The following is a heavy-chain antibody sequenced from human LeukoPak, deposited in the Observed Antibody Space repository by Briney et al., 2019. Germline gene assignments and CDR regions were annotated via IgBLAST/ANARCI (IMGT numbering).Heavy chain of an antibody. D-gene: IGHD3-3*01. V-gene: IGHV4-34*01. CDR3: ARTNYDFWSGSSYYFDY. Sequence: SETLSLTCAVYGGSFSGYYWSWIRQPPGKGLEWIGEINHSGSTNYNPSLKSRVTISVDTSKNQFSLKLSSVTAADTAVYYCARTNYDFWSGSSYYFDYWGQGTLVTVSS. CDR2: INHSGST. CDR1: GGSFSGYY. J-gene: IGHJ4*02.